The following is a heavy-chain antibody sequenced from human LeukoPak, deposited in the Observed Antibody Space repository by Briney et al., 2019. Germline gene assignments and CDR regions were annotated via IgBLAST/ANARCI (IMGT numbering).Heavy chain of an antibody. D-gene: IGHD3-22*01. Sequence: ASVKVSCKASGYTFSSYDINWVRQASGQGLEWMGWMNPNSGNTDYAQKFQGRVTMTRDTSISTAYMELSSLRSEDTAVYYCARDRRAEYYDSSGYYPAGAFDIWGQGTMVTVSS. CDR2: MNPNSGNT. V-gene: IGHV1-8*01. J-gene: IGHJ3*02. CDR1: GYTFSSYD. CDR3: ARDRRAEYYDSSGYYPAGAFDI.